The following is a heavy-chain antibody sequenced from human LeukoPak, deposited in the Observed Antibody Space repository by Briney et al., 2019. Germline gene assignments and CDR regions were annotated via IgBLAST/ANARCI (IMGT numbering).Heavy chain of an antibody. Sequence: GGSLRLSCAASGFTFSSYEMNWVRQAPGKGLEWVSLISASGTSTYYEDSVKGRFTISKGDSKNTLYLQMSSLRDEDTAVYYCAKGDDSSGYSMGLTDAFDIWGQGTMVTVS. J-gene: IGHJ3*02. V-gene: IGHV3-23*01. CDR1: GFTFSSYE. CDR3: AKGDDSSGYSMGLTDAFDI. CDR2: ISASGTST. D-gene: IGHD3-22*01.